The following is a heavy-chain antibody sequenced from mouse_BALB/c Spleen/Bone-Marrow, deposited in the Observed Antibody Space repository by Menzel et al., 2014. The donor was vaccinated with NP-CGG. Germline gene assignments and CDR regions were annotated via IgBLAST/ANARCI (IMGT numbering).Heavy chain of an antibody. CDR2: IDPANGNT. V-gene: IGHV14-3*02. Sequence: GHVKQSGAELEKPGASVKLSCTASGFNIKDTYMHWVKQRPEQGLEWIGRIDPANGNTKYDPKFQGKATITADTSSNTAYLQLSSLTSEDTAVYYCARFAYWGQGTLVTVSA. J-gene: IGHJ3*01. CDR3: ARFAY. CDR1: GFNIKDTY.